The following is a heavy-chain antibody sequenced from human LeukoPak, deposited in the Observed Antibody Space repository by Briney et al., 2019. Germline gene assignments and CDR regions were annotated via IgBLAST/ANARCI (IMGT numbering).Heavy chain of an antibody. CDR3: ARQRDSSPMDV. J-gene: IGHJ6*03. CDR2: ISSSSDYI. V-gene: IGHV3-21*01. D-gene: IGHD6-13*01. Sequence: PGGSLRLSCAASGFTFSNCTMNWVRQAPGKGLEWVSSISSSSDYIYYADSVKGRFTISRDNAKNSLYLQMNSLRAEDTAVYYCARQRDSSPMDVWGTGTTVTVSS. CDR1: GFTFSNCT.